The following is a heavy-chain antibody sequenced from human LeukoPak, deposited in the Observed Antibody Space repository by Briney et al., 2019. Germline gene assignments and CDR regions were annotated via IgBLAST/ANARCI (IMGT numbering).Heavy chain of an antibody. J-gene: IGHJ6*03. CDR1: GFTFSSYA. Sequence: GGSLRLSCAASGFTFSSYAMSWVRQAPGKGLEWVSAISGSGGSTYYADSVKGRFTISRDNSKNTLYLQMNSLRAEDTAVYYCARGPYYDFNMDVWGKGTTVTVSS. D-gene: IGHD3-3*01. CDR2: ISGSGGST. V-gene: IGHV3-23*01. CDR3: ARGPYYDFNMDV.